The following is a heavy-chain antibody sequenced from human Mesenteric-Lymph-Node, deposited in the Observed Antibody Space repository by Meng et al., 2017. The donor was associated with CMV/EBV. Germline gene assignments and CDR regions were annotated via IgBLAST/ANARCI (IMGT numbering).Heavy chain of an antibody. D-gene: IGHD3-10*01. J-gene: IGHJ4*02. CDR1: GFTFSRYA. V-gene: IGHV3-30*04. Sequence: LACAASGFTFSRYAIHWVRQAPGKGLEWVAVISYDGRSTNYADSVKGRFTISRDNSKNTQYLQMNSLRAEDTAVYYCARDGYYFDYWGQGTLVTVSS. CDR2: ISYDGRST. CDR3: ARDGYYFDY.